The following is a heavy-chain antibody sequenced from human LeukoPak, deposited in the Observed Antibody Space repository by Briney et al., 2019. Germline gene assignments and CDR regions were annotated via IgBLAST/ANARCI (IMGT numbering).Heavy chain of an antibody. V-gene: IGHV1-69*08. CDR1: GATFSNYS. J-gene: IGHJ4*02. D-gene: IGHD3-10*01. CDR3: ARPAIPYYYGSGATGHY. Sequence: ASVKVSCKASGATFSNYSLNWVRQAPGQGLVWMGRIIPVLSATNYAQKFQDRVTITADKSTGTAYMELSGLRSDDTAVYYCARPAIPYYYGSGATGHYWGQGTLVVVSA. CDR2: IIPVLSAT.